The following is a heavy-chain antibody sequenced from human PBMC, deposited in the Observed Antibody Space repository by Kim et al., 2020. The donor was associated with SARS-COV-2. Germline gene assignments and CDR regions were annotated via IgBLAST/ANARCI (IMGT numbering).Heavy chain of an antibody. V-gene: IGHV1-46*01. J-gene: IGHJ6*02. CDR1: GYTFTSYY. CDR3: ARGNYVDLRYYYYGMDV. Sequence: ASVKVSCKASGYTFTSYYMHWVRQAPGQGLEWMGIINPSGGSTSYAQKFQGRVTMTRDTSTSTVYMELSSLRSEDTAVYYCARGNYVDLRYYYYGMDVWGQGTTVTVSS. CDR2: INPSGGST. D-gene: IGHD1-7*01.